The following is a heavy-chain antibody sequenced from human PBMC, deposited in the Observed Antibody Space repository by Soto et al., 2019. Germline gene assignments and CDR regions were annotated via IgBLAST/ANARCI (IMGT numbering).Heavy chain of an antibody. Sequence: SETLSLTCTVSGGSISSYYWSWIRQPPGKGLEWIGYIYYSGSTNYNPSLKSRVTISVDTSKNQFSLKLSSVTAADTAVYYCARTPWSSSPVNWFDPWGQGTLVTVSS. CDR3: ARTPWSSSPVNWFDP. CDR1: GGSISSYY. J-gene: IGHJ5*02. V-gene: IGHV4-59*01. CDR2: IYYSGST. D-gene: IGHD6-6*01.